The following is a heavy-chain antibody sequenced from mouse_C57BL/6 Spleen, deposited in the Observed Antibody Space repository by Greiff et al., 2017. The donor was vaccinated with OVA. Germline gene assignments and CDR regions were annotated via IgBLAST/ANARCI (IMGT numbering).Heavy chain of an antibody. Sequence: QVQLQQSGAELVRPGTSVKVSCKASGYAFTNYLIEWVKQRPGQGLEWIGVINPGSGGTNYNEKFKGKATLTADKSSSTAYMQLSSLTSEDSAVYFCARGGYSNSPFDYWGQGTTLTVSS. D-gene: IGHD2-5*01. CDR2: INPGSGGT. V-gene: IGHV1-54*01. CDR3: ARGGYSNSPFDY. J-gene: IGHJ2*01. CDR1: GYAFTNYL.